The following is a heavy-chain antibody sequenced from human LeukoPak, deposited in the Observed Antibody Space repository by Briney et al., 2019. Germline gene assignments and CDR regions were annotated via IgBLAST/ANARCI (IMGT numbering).Heavy chain of an antibody. D-gene: IGHD3-22*01. J-gene: IGHJ3*02. CDR3: ARPTHYYDSSGKAFDI. Sequence: GGSLRLSCAASGFTFSSYSMNWVRQAPGKGLEWVAVISYDGSNKYYADSVKGRFTISRDNSKNTLYLQMNSLRAEDTAVYYCARPTHYYDSSGKAFDIWGQGTMVTVSS. V-gene: IGHV3-30*03. CDR2: ISYDGSNK. CDR1: GFTFSSYS.